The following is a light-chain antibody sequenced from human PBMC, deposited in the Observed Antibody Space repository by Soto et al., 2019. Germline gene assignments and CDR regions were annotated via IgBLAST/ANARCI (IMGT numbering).Light chain of an antibody. Sequence: EVVLTQSPGTLSLSPGERATLSCRASQSVSNKYLAWYQQKPGQAPRLLIFGSSDRATGIPDRFSGSASGTDFTLTISRLEPEDFAVYYCQQYGSSPPYTFGQGTKLEIK. V-gene: IGKV3-20*01. CDR3: QQYGSSPPYT. CDR1: QSVSNKY. J-gene: IGKJ2*01. CDR2: GSS.